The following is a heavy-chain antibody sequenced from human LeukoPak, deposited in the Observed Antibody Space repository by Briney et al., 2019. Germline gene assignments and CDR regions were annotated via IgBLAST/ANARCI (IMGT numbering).Heavy chain of an antibody. D-gene: IGHD6-19*01. J-gene: IGHJ6*02. CDR3: ARGGVAGGMDV. V-gene: IGHV3-23*01. Sequence: PGGSLRLSCSASGFTFSSYAMSWVRQAPGKGLEWVSTIGGGGGSVYYADSVKGRFTISRDNAKNTLLLQVNSLRAEDTAVYYCARGGVAGGMDVWGQGTTVTVSS. CDR1: GFTFSSYA. CDR2: IGGGGGSV.